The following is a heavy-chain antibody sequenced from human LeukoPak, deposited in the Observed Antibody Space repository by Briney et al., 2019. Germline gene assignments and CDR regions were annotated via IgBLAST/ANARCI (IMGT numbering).Heavy chain of an antibody. CDR3: AREGYCSGGSCYSRWFDP. D-gene: IGHD2-15*01. CDR2: IIPIFGTA. Sequence: SVKVSCKASGGTFSSYAISWVRQAPRQGLEWMGGIIPIFGTANYAQKFQGRVTITADESTSTAYMELSSLRSEDTAVYYCAREGYCSGGSCYSRWFDPWGQGTLVTVS. CDR1: GGTFSSYA. J-gene: IGHJ5*02. V-gene: IGHV1-69*13.